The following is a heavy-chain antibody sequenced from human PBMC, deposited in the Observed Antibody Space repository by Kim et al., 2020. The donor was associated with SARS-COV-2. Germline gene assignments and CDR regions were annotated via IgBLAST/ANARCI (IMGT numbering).Heavy chain of an antibody. CDR2: IYYSGST. Sequence: SETLSLTCTVSGGSISSYYWSWIRQPPGKGLEWIGYIYYSGSTNYNPSLKSRVTISVDTSKNQFSLKLSSVTAADTAVYYCARALVGYISSWFVDYWGQGPLVTVSS. CDR1: GGSISSYY. CDR3: ARALVGYISSWFVDY. V-gene: IGHV4-59*13. D-gene: IGHD6-13*01. J-gene: IGHJ4*02.